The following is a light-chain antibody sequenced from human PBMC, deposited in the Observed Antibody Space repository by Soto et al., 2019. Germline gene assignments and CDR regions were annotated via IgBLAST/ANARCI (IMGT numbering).Light chain of an antibody. J-gene: IGLJ1*01. CDR3: RALAVSLNGYV. Sequence: QSVLTQPPSASGTPGQRVTISCSGGSSNIGTNPVAWYQQLPGMAPKLLIDDNKKRPSGVPDRFSGSKSGTSASLAISGRQSDDEADYFGRALAVSLNGYVFGSGTKLTVL. CDR1: SSNIGTNP. V-gene: IGLV1-44*01. CDR2: DNK.